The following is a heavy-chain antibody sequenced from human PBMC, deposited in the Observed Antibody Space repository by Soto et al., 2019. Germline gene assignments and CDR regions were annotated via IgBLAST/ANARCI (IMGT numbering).Heavy chain of an antibody. V-gene: IGHV1-18*01. J-gene: IGHJ4*02. CDR3: ARDLMIVAESAY. Sequence: GASVKVSCKASGYTFTSYDINWVRQAPGQGLEWMGWMSAYNGNTNYAQKLQGRVTMTTDTSTSTAYMELRSLRSDDTAVYYCARDLMIVAESAYWGQGTLVTVSS. D-gene: IGHD3-22*01. CDR1: GYTFTSYD. CDR2: MSAYNGNT.